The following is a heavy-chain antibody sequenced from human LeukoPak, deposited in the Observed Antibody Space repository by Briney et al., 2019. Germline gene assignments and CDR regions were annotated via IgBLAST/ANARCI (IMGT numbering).Heavy chain of an antibody. CDR1: GGSISSSSYY. CDR2: IYYSGST. CDR3: AREIAARRGLLDY. Sequence: SETLSLTCTVSGGSISSSSYYWGWIRQPPGKGLEWIGSIYYSGSTYYNPSLKSRVTISVDTSKNQFSLKLSSVTAADTAVYYCAREIAARRGLLDYWGQGTLVTVSS. V-gene: IGHV4-39*07. D-gene: IGHD6-6*01. J-gene: IGHJ4*02.